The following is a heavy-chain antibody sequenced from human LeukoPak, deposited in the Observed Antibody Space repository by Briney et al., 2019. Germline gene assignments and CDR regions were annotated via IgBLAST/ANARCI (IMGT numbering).Heavy chain of an antibody. Sequence: GGSLRLSCVASRFTFSNYWMSWVRQAPGKGLEWVANINQDGSKKPYADSMKGRFTISRDNAKESLYRQLNSLRADDTAVYYCAKWGPHCVGDYCPALDSWGQGTLVTVSS. CDR3: AKWGPHCVGDYCPALDS. CDR2: INQDGSKK. D-gene: IGHD2-21*02. CDR1: RFTFSNYW. J-gene: IGHJ4*02. V-gene: IGHV3-7*01.